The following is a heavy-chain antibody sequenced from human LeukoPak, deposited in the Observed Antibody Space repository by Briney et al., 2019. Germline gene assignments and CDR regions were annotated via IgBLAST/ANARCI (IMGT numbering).Heavy chain of an antibody. J-gene: IGHJ5*02. Sequence: GGSLRLSCAASGFTFTNAWMNWVRQAPGKGLEWVANIREERGQEYYVDSVKGRFTISKNSAKNSLYLQMNTLRVEDTAMYYCASLDTAKQPLANHWGQGTLVTVSS. CDR2: IREERGQE. CDR1: GFTFTNAW. D-gene: IGHD5-18*01. CDR3: ASLDTAKQPLANH. V-gene: IGHV3-7*03.